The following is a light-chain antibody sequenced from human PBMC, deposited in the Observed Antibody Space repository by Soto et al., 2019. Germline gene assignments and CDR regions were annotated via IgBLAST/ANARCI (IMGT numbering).Light chain of an antibody. V-gene: IGKV1-9*01. CDR3: QQLNSYPPWT. CDR2: GAS. J-gene: IGKJ1*01. CDR1: QGISSN. Sequence: IQLTQSPSSLSASVGDRVTITCLASQGISSNLAWYQQKPGRAPKLLIFGASTLQSGVPSRFSGSGSGTDFTITISSLQPEDFATYFCQQLNSYPPWTFGQGTKVDIK.